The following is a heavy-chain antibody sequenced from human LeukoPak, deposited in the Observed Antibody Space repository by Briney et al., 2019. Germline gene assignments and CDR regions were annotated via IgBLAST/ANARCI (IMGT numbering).Heavy chain of an antibody. D-gene: IGHD3-10*01. V-gene: IGHV3-33*01. Sequence: PGGSLRLSCAASGFIFSSHAMHWVRQAPGKGLEWVAVVWFDGSKKYYADSVKGRFTISRDNSKNTLYLQMNSLRAEDTAVYYRARDREIVPVYYFDYWGQGTLVIVSS. CDR1: GFIFSSHA. J-gene: IGHJ4*02. CDR3: ARDREIVPVYYFDY. CDR2: VWFDGSKK.